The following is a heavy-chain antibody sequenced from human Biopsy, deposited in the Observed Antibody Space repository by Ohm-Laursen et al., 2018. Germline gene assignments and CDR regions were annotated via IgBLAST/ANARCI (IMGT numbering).Heavy chain of an antibody. V-gene: IGHV4-34*01. CDR1: GGSFRGYY. CDR3: VRGVDYYDPYHYYALDV. D-gene: IGHD3-22*01. CDR2: IYQSGGT. Sequence: SETLSLTCAVYGGSFRGYYWSWIRQPPGKGLEWIGEIYQSGGTNYKPSLKSRVTISVDMSKYQFSLKLTSVTAADTAVYYCVRGVDYYDPYHYYALDVWGQGTTVTVSS. J-gene: IGHJ6*02.